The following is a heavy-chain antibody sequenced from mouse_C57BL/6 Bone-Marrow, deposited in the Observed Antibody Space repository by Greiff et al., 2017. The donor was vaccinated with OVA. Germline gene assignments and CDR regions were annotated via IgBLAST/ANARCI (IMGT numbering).Heavy chain of an antibody. CDR3: TELVYYYGSS. CDR2: IAPETGGT. V-gene: IGHV1-15*01. D-gene: IGHD1-1*01. Sequence: QVQLQQSGAELVRPGASVTLSCKASGYTFTDYEMHWVKQTPVHGLEWIGAIAPETGGTAYNQKFKGKAILTADKSSSTAYMELRSLTSEDSAVYYCTELVYYYGSSWGQGTTLTVSS. CDR1: GYTFTDYE. J-gene: IGHJ2*01.